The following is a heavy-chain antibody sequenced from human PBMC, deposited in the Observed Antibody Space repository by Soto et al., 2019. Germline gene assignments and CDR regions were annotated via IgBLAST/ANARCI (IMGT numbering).Heavy chain of an antibody. CDR3: ARAYPYYFSGPDV. CDR2: INSDGSST. Sequence: PGGSLRLSCAASGFTFSSYWMHWVRQAPGKGLVWVSRINSDGSSTSYADSVKGRFTISRDNAKNSLYLQMNSLRAEDTAVYYWARAYPYYFSGPDVWGQGTRVTVPS. CDR1: GFTFSSYW. D-gene: IGHD2-21*01. J-gene: IGHJ6*02. V-gene: IGHV3-74*01.